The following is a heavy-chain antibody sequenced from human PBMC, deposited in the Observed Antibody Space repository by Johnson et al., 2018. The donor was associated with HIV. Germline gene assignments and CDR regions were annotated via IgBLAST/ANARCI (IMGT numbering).Heavy chain of an antibody. V-gene: IGHV3-30-3*01. J-gene: IGHJ3*01. Sequence: QVLLVESGGGVVQPGRSLRLSCAASGFTFSSYAMHWVRQAPGKGLEWVAVISYDRSNKYYADSVKGRFSISRDNSKKTLHLQMSSLRGDDTAVYYCAKVIAVAGRPDAFDVWGQGTIVTVSS. CDR2: ISYDRSNK. CDR3: AKVIAVAGRPDAFDV. CDR1: GFTFSSYA. D-gene: IGHD6-19*01.